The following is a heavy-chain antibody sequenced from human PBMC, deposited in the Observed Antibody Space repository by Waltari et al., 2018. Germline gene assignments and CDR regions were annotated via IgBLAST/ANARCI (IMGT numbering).Heavy chain of an antibody. CDR3: AKRRRELLETDYWYFDL. CDR1: GFTFSSYA. D-gene: IGHD1-26*01. CDR2: IRGSGGST. Sequence: EVQLLESGGGLVQPGGSLRLSCAASGFTFSSYAMSWVRQAPGKGLEWVSAIRGSGGSTYYADSVKGRFTISRDNSKNTLYLQMNSLRAEDTAVYYCAKRRRELLETDYWYFDLWGRGTLVTVSS. V-gene: IGHV3-23*01. J-gene: IGHJ2*01.